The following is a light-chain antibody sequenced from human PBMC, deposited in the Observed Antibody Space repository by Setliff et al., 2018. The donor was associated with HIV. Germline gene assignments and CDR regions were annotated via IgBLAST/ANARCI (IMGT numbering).Light chain of an antibody. CDR1: SSDVGAYNY. J-gene: IGLJ1*01. V-gene: IGLV2-14*03. CDR2: EVT. CDR3: NSFTSTTIYV. Sequence: SALTQPPSASGSPGQSVTISCTGTSSDVGAYNYVSWYQQHPGQAPKLIIFEVTKRPSGVSTRFSGSRSGNTASLTISGLQAEDEADYYCNSFTSTTIYVFGTGTKVTVL.